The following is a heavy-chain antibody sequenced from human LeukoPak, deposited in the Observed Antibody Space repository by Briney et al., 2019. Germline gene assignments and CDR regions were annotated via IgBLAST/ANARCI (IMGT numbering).Heavy chain of an antibody. V-gene: IGHV4-39*01. CDR2: IYYSGST. J-gene: IGHJ6*02. D-gene: IGHD2-21*02. Sequence: PSETLSLTCTVSGGSISSSSYYWGWIRQPPGNGLGWIGSIYYSGSTYYNPSLKSRVTISVDTSKNQFSLKLSSVTAADTAVYYCARICGGDCYYYYYYGMDVWGQGTTVTVSS. CDR3: ARICGGDCYYYYYYGMDV. CDR1: GGSISSSSYY.